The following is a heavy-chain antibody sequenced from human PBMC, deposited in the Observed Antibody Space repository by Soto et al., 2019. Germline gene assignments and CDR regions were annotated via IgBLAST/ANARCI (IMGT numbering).Heavy chain of an antibody. J-gene: IGHJ6*02. CDR1: GFTFSSYA. D-gene: IGHD6-6*01. CDR3: AKSTRHYYYYYYGMDV. CDR2: ISGSGGST. Sequence: XGSLILSCSASGFTFSSYAMSWVRQAPGRGLEWVSAISGSGGSTYYADSVKGRFTISRDNSKNTLYLQMNSLRAEDTAVYYCAKSTRHYYYYYYGMDVWGQGPTVTVSS. V-gene: IGHV3-23*01.